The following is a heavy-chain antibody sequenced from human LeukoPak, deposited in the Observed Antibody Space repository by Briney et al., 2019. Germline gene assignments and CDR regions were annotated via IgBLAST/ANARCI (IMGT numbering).Heavy chain of an antibody. Sequence: SETPSLTCTVSGGSISSSSYYWGWIRQPPGKGLEWIGSIYYSGSTHDNPSLKSRVTISVDTYKNQFSLKLSSVTAADTAVYYCARTTENWFDPWGQGTLVTVSS. CDR1: GGSISSSSYY. CDR3: ARTTENWFDP. D-gene: IGHD4-17*01. CDR2: IYYSGST. V-gene: IGHV4-39*01. J-gene: IGHJ5*02.